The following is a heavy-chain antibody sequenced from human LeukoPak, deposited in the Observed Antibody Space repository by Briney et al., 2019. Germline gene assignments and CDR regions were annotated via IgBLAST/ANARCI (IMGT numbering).Heavy chain of an antibody. Sequence: SETLSLTCTVSGGSISSYYWSWIRQPPGKGLEWIGYIYYSGSTNYNPSLKSRVTISVDTSKNQFSLKLSSVTAADTAVYYCARDGYSSGLDYWGQGTLVTVPS. D-gene: IGHD6-19*01. CDR1: GGSISSYY. V-gene: IGHV4-59*01. CDR2: IYYSGST. CDR3: ARDGYSSGLDY. J-gene: IGHJ4*02.